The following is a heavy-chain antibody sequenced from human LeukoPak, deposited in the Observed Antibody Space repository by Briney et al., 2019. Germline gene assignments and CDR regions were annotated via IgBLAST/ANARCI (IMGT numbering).Heavy chain of an antibody. D-gene: IGHD4-17*01. CDR2: MYTGGNT. V-gene: IGHV3-53*01. Sequence: GGSLRLSCAASEFTVSSTYMSWVRQAPGKGLEWVSVMYTGGNTYYADSVKGRFTISRDTSKNTLSLQMNSLRAEDTTVYYCARDDETTVTTWDVWGQGTAVTVSS. CDR1: EFTVSSTY. J-gene: IGHJ6*02. CDR3: ARDDETTVTTWDV.